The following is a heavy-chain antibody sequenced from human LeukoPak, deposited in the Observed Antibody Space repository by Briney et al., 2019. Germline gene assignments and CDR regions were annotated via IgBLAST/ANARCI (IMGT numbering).Heavy chain of an antibody. CDR1: GGSVSSGSYY. CDR2: IYYSGST. Sequence: SETLSLTCTVSGGSVSSGSYYWSWIRQPPGKGLEWIGYIYYSGSTNYNPSLKSRVTISMDTSKNQFSLNLNSVTASDTTVYYCARRSPLVAVTTAHYYDYWGPGTLVTVSS. CDR3: ARRSPLVAVTTAHYYDY. J-gene: IGHJ4*02. V-gene: IGHV4-61*01. D-gene: IGHD2-21*02.